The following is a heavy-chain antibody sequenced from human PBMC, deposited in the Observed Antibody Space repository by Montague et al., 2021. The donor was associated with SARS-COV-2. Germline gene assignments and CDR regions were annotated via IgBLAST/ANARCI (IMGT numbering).Heavy chain of an antibody. D-gene: IGHD6-13*01. CDR3: ARVGRQQLVRLSGIDV. CDR1: GGSISSSSYY. V-gene: IGHV4-39*07. J-gene: IGHJ6*02. Sequence: SETLSLTCTVSGGSISSSSYYWSWIRQPPGKGLEWIVSIYYSGSTYYNPSLKIRVTISVDTSKNQFSLKLSSVTAADTAVYYCARVGRQQLVRLSGIDVWGQGTTVTVSS. CDR2: IYYSGST.